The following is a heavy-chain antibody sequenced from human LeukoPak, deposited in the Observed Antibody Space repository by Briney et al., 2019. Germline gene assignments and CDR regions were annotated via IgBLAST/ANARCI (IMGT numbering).Heavy chain of an antibody. V-gene: IGHV4-39*01. J-gene: IGHJ4*02. Sequence: SETLSLTCTVSGGSISSSSYYWGWIRQPPGKWLERIGSIYYSGSTYYNPSLKSRVTISVDTSKNQFSLKLSSVTAADTAVYYCARHVGMYYDFWSGYPDYWGQGTLVTVSS. CDR3: ARHVGMYYDFWSGYPDY. CDR1: GGSISSSSYY. CDR2: IYYSGST. D-gene: IGHD3-3*01.